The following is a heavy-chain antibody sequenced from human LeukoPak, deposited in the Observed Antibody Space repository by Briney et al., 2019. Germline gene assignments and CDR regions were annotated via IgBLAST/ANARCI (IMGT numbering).Heavy chain of an antibody. CDR2: IYYSGST. D-gene: IGHD3-16*01. CDR1: GGSISSGDYY. J-gene: IGHJ4*02. Sequence: SETLSLTCTVSGGSISSGDYYWSWIRQPPGKGLEWIGYIYYSGSTYYNPSLKSRVTLSVDTSKNQFSLKLSSVTAADTAVYYCAREALISYYFDYWGQGTLVTVSS. CDR3: AREALISYYFDY. V-gene: IGHV4-30-4*01.